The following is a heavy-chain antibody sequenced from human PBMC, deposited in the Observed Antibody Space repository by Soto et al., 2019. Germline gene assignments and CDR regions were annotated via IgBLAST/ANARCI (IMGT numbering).Heavy chain of an antibody. CDR1: GGTFSSYA. J-gene: IGHJ6*02. CDR3: ARYYYDSSGYYYYYYGMDV. V-gene: IGHV1-69*13. D-gene: IGHD3-22*01. CDR2: IIPIFGTA. Sequence: SVKASCKASGGTFSSYAISWVRQAPGQGLEWMGGIIPIFGTANYAQKFQGRVTITADESTSTAYMELSSLRSEDTAVYYCARYYYDSSGYYYYYYGMDVWGQGTTVTVSS.